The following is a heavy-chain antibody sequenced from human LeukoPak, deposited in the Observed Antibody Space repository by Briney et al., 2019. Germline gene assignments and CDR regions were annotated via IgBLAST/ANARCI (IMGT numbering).Heavy chain of an antibody. CDR3: AKESGYCSGGSCYYFDY. CDR2: INWNGGST. V-gene: IGHV3-20*04. D-gene: IGHD2-15*01. J-gene: IGHJ4*02. Sequence: GGSLRLSCAASGFTFDDYGMSWVRQAPGKGLEWVSGINWNGGSTGYADSVKGRFTISRDNAKNSLYLQMNSLRAEDTALYYCAKESGYCSGGSCYYFDYWGQGTLVTVSS. CDR1: GFTFDDYG.